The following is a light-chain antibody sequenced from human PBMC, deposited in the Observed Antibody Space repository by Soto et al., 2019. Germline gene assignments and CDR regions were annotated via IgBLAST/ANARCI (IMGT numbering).Light chain of an antibody. V-gene: IGKV3-15*01. CDR1: QSVSSN. J-gene: IGKJ1*01. CDR2: GAS. Sequence: EIVMTQSPATLSVSPGERATLSCRASQSVSSNLAWYQQKPGQAPRLLIYGASTRATGIPARFSGSGSGTEFTLTISSLQSEDFAVYYCQQYNNWPRLLFGQGTKVDIK. CDR3: QQYNNWPRLL.